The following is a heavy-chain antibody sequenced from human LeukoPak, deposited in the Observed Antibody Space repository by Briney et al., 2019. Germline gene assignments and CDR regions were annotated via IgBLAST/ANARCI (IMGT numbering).Heavy chain of an antibody. J-gene: IGHJ6*02. CDR1: GYTLTELS. D-gene: IGHD1-26*01. Sequence: GASVKVSCKVSGYTLTELSMHWVRQARGKGLEWMGGFHPEDGETIYAQKFQGRVTMTEDTSTDTAYMELSSLRSEDTAVYYCATDLRRWELLDYYGMDVWGQGTTVTVSS. CDR2: FHPEDGET. V-gene: IGHV1-24*01. CDR3: ATDLRRWELLDYYGMDV.